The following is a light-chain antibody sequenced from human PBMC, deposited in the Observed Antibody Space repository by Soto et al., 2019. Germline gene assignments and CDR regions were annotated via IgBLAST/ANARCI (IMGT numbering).Light chain of an antibody. J-gene: IGKJ4*01. Sequence: EIVMTQSPVTLSVSPGERATLSCRASQTVTSNLAWYQQKPGQPPRLLIYGASTRATGLPARFSGSGSGTEFTLTISSLQSEDVAVYYCQQYNVWPSLTLGGGTKVDIK. CDR2: GAS. CDR3: QQYNVWPSLT. CDR1: QTVTSN. V-gene: IGKV3-15*01.